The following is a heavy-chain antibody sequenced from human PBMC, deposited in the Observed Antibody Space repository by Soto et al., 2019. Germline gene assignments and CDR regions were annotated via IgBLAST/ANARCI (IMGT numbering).Heavy chain of an antibody. CDR2: IYYSGST. Sequence: SETLSLTCTVSGGSIRSSTYYWGWIRQPPGKGLEWIGSIYYSGSTHNTPSLKSRVTMSVDTYTNQFSLKLNSVTTADTAVYYCTRHEGGAAADRPLDYWGQGTLVTVSS. J-gene: IGHJ4*02. CDR3: TRHEGGAAADRPLDY. D-gene: IGHD6-13*01. V-gene: IGHV4-39*01. CDR1: GGSIRSSTYY.